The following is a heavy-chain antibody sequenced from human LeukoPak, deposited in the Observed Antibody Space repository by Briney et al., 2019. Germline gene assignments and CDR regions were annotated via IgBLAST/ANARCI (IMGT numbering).Heavy chain of an antibody. D-gene: IGHD3-10*01. CDR2: ISSSSSIT. V-gene: IGHV3-48*04. CDR3: ARDHGYYDSGIYYTVPFDY. CDR1: GFTFSSHS. Sequence: PGGSLRLSCAASGFTFSSHSMNWVRQAPGKGLEWVSYISSSSSITYYADSVKGRFTISRDDAKNSLFLQMSSLRAEDTAVYYCARDHGYYDSGIYYTVPFDYWGQGTLVTVSS. J-gene: IGHJ4*02.